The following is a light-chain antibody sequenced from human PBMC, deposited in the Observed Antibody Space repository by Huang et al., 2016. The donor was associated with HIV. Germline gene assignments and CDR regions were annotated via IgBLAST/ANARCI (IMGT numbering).Light chain of an antibody. Sequence: DIVMTQSPLSLPFNPGAPASISCKSSPSLLESKGNNYLDFDLRKPGQSPQLLLYMSFYRAAGVPDRFSVGGSGTKCTLKISKVEAVYVGSYYCMQALQTPYTFGQGTRLEIK. J-gene: IGKJ2*01. V-gene: IGKV2-28*01. CDR1: PSLLESKGNNY. CDR2: MSF. CDR3: MQALQTPYT.